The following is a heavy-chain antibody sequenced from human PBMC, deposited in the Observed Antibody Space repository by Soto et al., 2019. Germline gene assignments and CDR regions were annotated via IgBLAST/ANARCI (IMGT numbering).Heavy chain of an antibody. J-gene: IGHJ5*02. CDR2: INTATGNT. CDR3: ARDILFENWFAP. V-gene: IGHV1-3*04. Sequence: ASVKVSCKASGYTFTNNAMHWVRQAPAQRLEWMGWINTATGNTKYSRKFLGRISLTRDTSATTVYMELSRLTSTDTAVYYCARDILFENWFAPWGQGTRVTVSS. CDR1: GYTFTNNA.